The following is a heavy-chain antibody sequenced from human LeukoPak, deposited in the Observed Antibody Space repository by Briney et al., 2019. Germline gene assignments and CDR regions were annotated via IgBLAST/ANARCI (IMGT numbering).Heavy chain of an antibody. V-gene: IGHV3-30*02. D-gene: IGHD5-12*01. J-gene: IGHJ5*02. CDR1: GFTFSSYG. CDR2: IRYDGSNK. Sequence: GGSLRLSCAASGFTFSSYGMHWVRQAPGKGLEWVAFIRYDGSNKYYADSVKGRFTISRDNSKNTLYLQMNSLRAEDTAVYYCAGGGLRPNWFDPWGQGTLVTVSS. CDR3: AGGGLRPNWFDP.